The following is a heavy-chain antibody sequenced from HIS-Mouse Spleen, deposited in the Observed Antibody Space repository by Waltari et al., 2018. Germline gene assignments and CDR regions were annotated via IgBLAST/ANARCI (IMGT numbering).Heavy chain of an antibody. CDR1: GYSISSGYY. D-gene: IGHD3-10*01. J-gene: IGHJ5*02. CDR2: IYHSGSS. Sequence: QVQLQESGPGLVKPSETLSLTCAVSGYSISSGYYWGWIRQPPGKGLEWIGSIYHSGSSYYNPSRKSRVTISVDTSRNQFSLKLSSVTAADTAVYYCARYPPYYGSGTTWGQGTLVTVSS. CDR3: ARYPPYYGSGTT. V-gene: IGHV4-38-2*01.